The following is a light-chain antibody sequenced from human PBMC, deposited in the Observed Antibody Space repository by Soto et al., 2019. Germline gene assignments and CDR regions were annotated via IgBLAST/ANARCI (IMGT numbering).Light chain of an antibody. CDR3: QQYGFSLRT. CDR2: GAS. J-gene: IGKJ1*01. CDR1: HSVRGNY. Sequence: EIVMTQSPATLSVSPGERATLSCRASHSVRGNYLAWYQQKPGQAPRLLISGASSRASGIPDRFSGSGSGTDFTLTISRLEPEDFAVYYCQQYGFSLRTFGQGTKVDIK. V-gene: IGKV3-20*01.